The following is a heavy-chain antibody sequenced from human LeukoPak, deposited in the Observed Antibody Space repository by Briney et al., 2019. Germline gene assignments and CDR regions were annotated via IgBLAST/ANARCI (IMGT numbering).Heavy chain of an antibody. CDR2: IHHTGAT. CDR1: GGSITDNF. Sequence: SETLSLTCTVSGGSITDNFWGWIRQTPEKGLEWIAYIHHTGATRNSPSLNGRVTISVDTSKNQISLKLNTVTVADTALYYCARVYCSGGVCWSTAGFDYWGQGTPVTVSS. V-gene: IGHV4-59*01. D-gene: IGHD2-8*02. J-gene: IGHJ4*02. CDR3: ARVYCSGGVCWSTAGFDY.